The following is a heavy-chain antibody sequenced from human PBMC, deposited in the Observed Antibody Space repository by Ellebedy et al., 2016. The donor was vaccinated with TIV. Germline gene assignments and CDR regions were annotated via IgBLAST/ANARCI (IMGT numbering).Heavy chain of an antibody. CDR2: IIPIFGTA. D-gene: IGHD5-12*01. CDR1: GGTFSSYA. V-gene: IGHV1-69*13. CDR3: AATRTQGGYDPMKDYGMDV. J-gene: IGHJ6*02. Sequence: SVKVSXXASGGTFSSYAISWVRQPPGQGLEWMGGIIPIFGTANYAQKFQGRVTITADESTSTAYMELSSLRSEDTAVYYCAATRTQGGYDPMKDYGMDVWGQGTTVTVSS.